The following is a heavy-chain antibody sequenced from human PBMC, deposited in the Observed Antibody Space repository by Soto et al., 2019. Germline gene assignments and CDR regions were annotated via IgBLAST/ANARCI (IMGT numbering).Heavy chain of an antibody. CDR2: ITGSGGVM. V-gene: IGHV3-48*03. CDR1: GFDFSGSE. CDR3: AKVAPFILGSPF. J-gene: IGHJ4*02. D-gene: IGHD2-21*01. Sequence: PGGSLRLSCTASGFDFSGSEMNWFRQAPGQGLEWVAYITGSGGVMFHADSVKGRFSISRDNAKNSLFLEMSVLTADATGVYYCAKVAPFILGSPFWGQGTLVTVSS.